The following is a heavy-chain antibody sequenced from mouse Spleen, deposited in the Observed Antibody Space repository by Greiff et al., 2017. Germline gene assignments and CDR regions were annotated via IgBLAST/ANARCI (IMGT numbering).Heavy chain of an antibody. CDR2: INPNNGGT. Sequence: EVKLMESGPELVKPGASVKIPCKASGYTFTDYNMDWVKQSHGKSLEWIGDINPNNGGTIYNQKFKGKATLTVDKSSSTAYMELRSLTSEDTAVYYCARGDYSNYEAMDYWGQGTSVTVSS. CDR1: GYTFTDYN. J-gene: IGHJ4*01. V-gene: IGHV1-18*01. D-gene: IGHD2-5*01. CDR3: ARGDYSNYEAMDY.